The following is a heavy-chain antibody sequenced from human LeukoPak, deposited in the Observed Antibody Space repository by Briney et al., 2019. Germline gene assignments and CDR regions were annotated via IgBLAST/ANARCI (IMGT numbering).Heavy chain of an antibody. J-gene: IGHJ3*02. CDR3: AKPYYDYVWGSYHDAFDI. CDR1: GGSISSSSYY. V-gene: IGHV4-39*07. D-gene: IGHD3-16*02. CDR2: IYYSGST. Sequence: PSETLSLTCTVSGGSISSSSYYWGWIRQPPRKGLEWIGSIYYSGSTYYNPSLKSRVTISVDTSKNQFSLKLSSVTAADTAVYYCAKPYYDYVWGSYHDAFDIWGQGTMVTVSS.